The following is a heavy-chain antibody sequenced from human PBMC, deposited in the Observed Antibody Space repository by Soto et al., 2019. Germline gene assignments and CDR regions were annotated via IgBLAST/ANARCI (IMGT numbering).Heavy chain of an antibody. CDR3: ARDRRIAARDHYYYGMDV. V-gene: IGHV4-61*01. CDR2: IYYSGST. Sequence: SETLSLTCTVSGGSVSSGSYYWSWIRQPPGKGLEWIGYIYYSGSTNYNPSLKSRVTISVDTSKNQFSLKLSSVTAADTAVYYCARDRRIAARDHYYYGMDVWGQGTTVTVSS. CDR1: GGSVSSGSYY. D-gene: IGHD6-6*01. J-gene: IGHJ6*02.